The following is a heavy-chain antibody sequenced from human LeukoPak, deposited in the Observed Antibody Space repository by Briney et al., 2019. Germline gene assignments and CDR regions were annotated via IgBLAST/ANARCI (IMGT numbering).Heavy chain of an antibody. D-gene: IGHD4-11*01. Sequence: PGGSLRLSCAASGFTFSSYAMHWVRQAPGKGLEWVAVISYDGSNKYYADSVKGRFTISRDNSKNTLYLQMNSLRAEDTAVYYCARDPLQSDGAGGIFDYWGQGTLVTVSS. V-gene: IGHV3-30*04. CDR3: ARDPLQSDGAGGIFDY. CDR1: GFTFSSYA. CDR2: ISYDGSNK. J-gene: IGHJ4*02.